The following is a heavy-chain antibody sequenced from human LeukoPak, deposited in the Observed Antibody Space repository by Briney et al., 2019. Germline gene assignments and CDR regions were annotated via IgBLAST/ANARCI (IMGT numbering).Heavy chain of an antibody. CDR3: ARGQPGKYSSGWSPFDY. Sequence: GASVKVSCKASGGTFSSYAISRVRQAPGQGLEWMGGIIPIFGTANYAQKFQGRVTITADESTSTAYMELSSLRSEDTAVYYCARGQPGKYSSGWSPFDYWGQGTLVTVSS. CDR2: IIPIFGTA. V-gene: IGHV1-69*13. J-gene: IGHJ4*02. CDR1: GGTFSSYA. D-gene: IGHD6-19*01.